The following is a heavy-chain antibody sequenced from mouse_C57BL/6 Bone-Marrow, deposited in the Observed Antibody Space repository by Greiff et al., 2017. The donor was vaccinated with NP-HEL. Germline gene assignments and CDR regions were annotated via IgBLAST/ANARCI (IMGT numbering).Heavy chain of an antibody. Sequence: VQLVESGAELMKPGASVKLSCKATGYTFTGYWIEWVKQRPGHGLEWIGEILPGSGSTTYNEQFKGKAPFTADTSSNTPYMQLRSLTTEDSAIYYCARMMKEGYYAWFAYWGQGTLVTVSA. D-gene: IGHD2-3*01. CDR3: ARMMKEGYYAWFAY. J-gene: IGHJ3*01. CDR1: GYTFTGYW. CDR2: ILPGSGST. V-gene: IGHV1-9*01.